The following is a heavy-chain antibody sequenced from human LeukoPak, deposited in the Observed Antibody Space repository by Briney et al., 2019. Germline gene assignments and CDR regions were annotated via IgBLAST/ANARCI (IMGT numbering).Heavy chain of an antibody. CDR1: GGSISSSSYY. V-gene: IGHV4-39*07. J-gene: IGHJ4*02. Sequence: PSETLSLTCTVSGGSISSSSYYWGWIRQPPGKGLEWIGSIYYSGSTYYNPSLKSRVTISVDTSKNQFSLKLSSVTAADTAVYYCARSSGGYSYGYARYWGQGTLVTVSS. CDR2: IYYSGST. CDR3: ARSSGGYSYGYARY. D-gene: IGHD5-18*01.